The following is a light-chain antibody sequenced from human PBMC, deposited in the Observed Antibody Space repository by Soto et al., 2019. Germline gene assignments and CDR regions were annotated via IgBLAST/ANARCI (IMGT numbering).Light chain of an antibody. Sequence: EIVLTQSPDTLSLSPGEGATLSCRASQSVYNYYLAWYQQKPGQAPRLLIHGAFSRATDIPDRFRGRGSGRDFTVTISRLEPYDFSVYYCLQYGSSVWSFGQGTRVEI. CDR1: QSVYNYY. J-gene: IGKJ1*01. CDR3: LQYGSSVWS. V-gene: IGKV3-20*01. CDR2: GAF.